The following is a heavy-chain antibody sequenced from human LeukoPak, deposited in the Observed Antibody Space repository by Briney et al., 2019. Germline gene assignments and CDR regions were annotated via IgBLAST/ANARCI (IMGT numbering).Heavy chain of an antibody. D-gene: IGHD3-22*01. V-gene: IGHV3-66*01. CDR2: IYSGGST. CDR3: ARKYYYDSSGYYHDY. CDR1: GFTVSSNY. J-gene: IGHJ4*02. Sequence: GGSPRLSCAASGFTVSSNYMSWVRQAPGKGLEWVSVIYSGGSTYYADSVKGRFTISRDNSKNTLYLQMNSLRAEDTAVYYCARKYYYDSSGYYHDYWGQGTLVTVSS.